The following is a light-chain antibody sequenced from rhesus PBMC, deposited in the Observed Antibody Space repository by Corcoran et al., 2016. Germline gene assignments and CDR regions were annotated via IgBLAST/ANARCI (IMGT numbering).Light chain of an antibody. J-gene: IGKJ4*01. CDR3: YQHSSGLT. V-gene: IGKV3-10*01. CDR1: QSVSSY. CDR2: VAS. Sequence: QVILTQSPATLSLSPGERATLSCRASQSVSSYLAWYQQKPGPAPRLLIYVASSRATGVPDRFSGRGAGTDFTLTISSLEPEDGGVYHCYQHSSGLTFGGGTKVEFK.